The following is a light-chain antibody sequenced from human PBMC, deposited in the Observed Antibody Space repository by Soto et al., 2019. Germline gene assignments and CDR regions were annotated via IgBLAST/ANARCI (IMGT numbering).Light chain of an antibody. CDR1: QSVSSY. CDR2: DAS. V-gene: IGKV3-11*01. Sequence: EIVLTQSPATLSLSPGERATLSCRASQSVSSYLAWYQQKPGQATRLLMSDASNRATGIPARFSGSGSGTDFNLTISSLEPEDFAVYYCQQRSNWPLTFGGGTKVEIK. J-gene: IGKJ4*01. CDR3: QQRSNWPLT.